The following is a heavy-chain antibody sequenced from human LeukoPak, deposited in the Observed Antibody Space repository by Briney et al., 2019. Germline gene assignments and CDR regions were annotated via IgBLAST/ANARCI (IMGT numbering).Heavy chain of an antibody. CDR3: ARSRIRGVMSRRGLWFDY. D-gene: IGHD3-10*01. Sequence: PSETLSLTCAVYGGSFSGYYWSWIRQPPGKGLEWIGEINHSGSTNYNPSLKSRVTISVDTSKNQFSLKLSSVTAADTAVYYCARSRIRGVMSRRGLWFDYWGQGTLVTVSS. V-gene: IGHV4-34*01. CDR1: GGSFSGYY. CDR2: INHSGST. J-gene: IGHJ4*02.